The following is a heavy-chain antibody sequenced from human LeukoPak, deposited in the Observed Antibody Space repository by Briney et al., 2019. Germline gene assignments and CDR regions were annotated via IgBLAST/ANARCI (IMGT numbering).Heavy chain of an antibody. V-gene: IGHV3-33*05. D-gene: IGHD4-23*01. CDR2: VSYDGSNK. J-gene: IGHJ4*02. Sequence: GGSLRLSCAASGFTFSHYGMHWVRQAPGKGLEWVAVVSYDGSNKYYADSVKGRFTVSRDNSNDTLYLQMNSLRAEDTAVYYCARVSTVVTPNVDWGQGTLVTVSS. CDR1: GFTFSHYG. CDR3: ARVSTVVTPNVD.